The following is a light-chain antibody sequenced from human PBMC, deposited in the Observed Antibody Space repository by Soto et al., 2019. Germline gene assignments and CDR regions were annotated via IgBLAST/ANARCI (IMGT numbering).Light chain of an antibody. Sequence: EIVLTQSPATLSLSPGERATLSCRASQSVRSLLAWYQQKPGQAPRLVIYDASNRATGIPARFSGSGSGTDFTLTISSLEPEDFAVYYCQQRSNWPLLTFGGGTRLEIK. CDR2: DAS. J-gene: IGKJ5*01. CDR3: QQRSNWPLLT. V-gene: IGKV3-11*01. CDR1: QSVRSL.